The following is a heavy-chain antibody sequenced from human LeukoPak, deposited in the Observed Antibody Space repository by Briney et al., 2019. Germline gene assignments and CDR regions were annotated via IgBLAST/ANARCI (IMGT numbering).Heavy chain of an antibody. CDR2: IIPIFGTA. D-gene: IGHD1-26*01. V-gene: IGHV1-69*13. Sequence: ASVKVSCKASGGTFSSYAISWVRQAPGQGLEWMGGIIPIFGTANYAQKFQGRVTITADESTSTAYMELSSLRSEDTAVYYCATDHRGSYGPPDYWGQGTLVTVSS. J-gene: IGHJ4*02. CDR1: GGTFSSYA. CDR3: ATDHRGSYGPPDY.